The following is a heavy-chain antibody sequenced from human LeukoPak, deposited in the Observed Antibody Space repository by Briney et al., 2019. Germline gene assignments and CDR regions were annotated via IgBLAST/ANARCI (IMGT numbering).Heavy chain of an antibody. J-gene: IGHJ4*02. CDR3: ARGEYYSDTSSYFDY. D-gene: IGHD3-22*01. V-gene: IGHV3-30*03. CDR1: GFTFSSYG. CDR2: ISYDGSNK. Sequence: GGSLRLSCAASGFTFSSYGMNWVRQAPGKGLEWVSVISYDGSNKYYADSVKGRFTISRDNSKNTLFVQMSSLRAEDTAVYYCARGEYYSDTSSYFDYWGQGTLVTVSS.